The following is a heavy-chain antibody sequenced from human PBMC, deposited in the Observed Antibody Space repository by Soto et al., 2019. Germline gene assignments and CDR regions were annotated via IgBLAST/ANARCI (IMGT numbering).Heavy chain of an antibody. CDR2: IIPIFGTA. D-gene: IGHD3-16*01. J-gene: IGHJ5*02. Sequence: GASVKVSCKASGGTFSSYAISWVRQAPGQGLEWMGGIIPIFGTANYAQKFQGRVTITADESTSTAYMELSSLRSEDTAVYYCARDWSGGMTPTWFDPWGQGTLVTVS. CDR1: GGTFSSYA. CDR3: ARDWSGGMTPTWFDP. V-gene: IGHV1-69*13.